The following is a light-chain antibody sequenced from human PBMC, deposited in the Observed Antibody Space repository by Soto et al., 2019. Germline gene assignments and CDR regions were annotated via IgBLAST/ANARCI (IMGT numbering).Light chain of an antibody. CDR3: QQYGSSPPIT. Sequence: EIVLTQSPGTLSLSPGEGSSLSCSASRAISGNYFAWYQHQPGQAPRLLMYGASSRATCIPDRFSGSGSGTDFTLTISGLEPEDFAVYYCQQYGSSPPITFGQGTRLEIK. CDR1: RAISGNY. J-gene: IGKJ5*01. CDR2: GAS. V-gene: IGKV3-20*01.